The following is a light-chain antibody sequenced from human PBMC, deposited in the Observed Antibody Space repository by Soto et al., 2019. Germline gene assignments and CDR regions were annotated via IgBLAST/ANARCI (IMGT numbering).Light chain of an antibody. CDR2: GDN. Sequence: QSVLTQPPSVSGAPGQRVTISCTGRRSNIGAGYDVHWYQQVSGSAPKLLVYGDNNRPSGVPDRFSGSKSGTSASLAISGLQIEDEADYYCQSYDSSLSVVFGGGSKVTVL. V-gene: IGLV1-40*01. CDR1: RSNIGAGYD. CDR3: QSYDSSLSVV. J-gene: IGLJ3*02.